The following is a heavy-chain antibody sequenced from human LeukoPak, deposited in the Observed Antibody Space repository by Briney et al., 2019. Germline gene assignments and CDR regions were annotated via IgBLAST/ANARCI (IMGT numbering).Heavy chain of an antibody. J-gene: IGHJ5*02. CDR3: ARHSSPNYTWFDP. Sequence: SETLSLTCAVSGGSITNHYWSWIRQPPGKGLEWIGYISYSGSTNYNSSLKSRLTISLDASKNHFSLNLSSLTAADTAVYYCARHSSPNYTWFDPWGQGTLVTVSS. CDR2: ISYSGST. CDR1: GGSITNHY. V-gene: IGHV4-59*08.